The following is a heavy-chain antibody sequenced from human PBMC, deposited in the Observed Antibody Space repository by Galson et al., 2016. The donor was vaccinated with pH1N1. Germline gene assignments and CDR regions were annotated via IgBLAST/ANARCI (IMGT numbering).Heavy chain of an antibody. Sequence: SLRLSCAASGFTFSGSAMHWVRQASGKGLEWIGRIRNKANNYATSYAASVKGRFTISRDESENTAYLQMNGLKTEDTAVYYCIRYYYDYSGYSGVYWGQGTLVTVSS. CDR2: IRNKANNYAT. CDR3: IRYYYDYSGYSGVY. CDR1: GFTFSGSA. J-gene: IGHJ4*02. V-gene: IGHV3-73*01. D-gene: IGHD3-22*01.